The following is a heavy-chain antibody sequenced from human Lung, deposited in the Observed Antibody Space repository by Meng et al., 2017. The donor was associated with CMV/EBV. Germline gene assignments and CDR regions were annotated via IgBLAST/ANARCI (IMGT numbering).Heavy chain of an antibody. CDR1: GYTFNNHG. CDR2: ISTYNGNT. J-gene: IGHJ3*02. V-gene: IGHV1-18*01. CDR3: ARDWECLDRSDVFDI. Sequence: ASVKVSCKASGYTFNNHGIAWVRQAPGQGLEWMGWISTYNGNTNYAPELRGRVTMTTDTSTNTVYMELRSLRSDDTAVYYCARDWECLDRSDVFDIWGQGTMVTVSS. D-gene: IGHD3-9*01.